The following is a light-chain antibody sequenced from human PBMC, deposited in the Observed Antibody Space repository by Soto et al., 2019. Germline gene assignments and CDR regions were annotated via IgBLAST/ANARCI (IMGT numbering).Light chain of an antibody. J-gene: IGKJ1*01. V-gene: IGKV3-15*01. CDR3: QHYDNWPPWT. CDR1: QSVNRN. Sequence: EIVMTQSPVTLSVSPGERAAASCRASQSVNRNLAWYQQKPGQAPRLLIYAASARATGIPARFRGSGSGTEFTLTISSLQSEDFAVYYCQHYDNWPPWTFGQGTKVDIK. CDR2: AAS.